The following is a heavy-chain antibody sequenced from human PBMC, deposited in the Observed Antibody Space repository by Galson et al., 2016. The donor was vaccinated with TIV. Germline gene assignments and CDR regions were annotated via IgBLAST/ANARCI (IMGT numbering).Heavy chain of an antibody. CDR2: IMPILDIT. V-gene: IGHV1-69*04. CDR3: ATSLHDTTRGFVY. Sequence: SVKVSCKASGGTLNNYVINWVRQAPGQGLEWMGRIMPILDITKYTQKFQGRVTITADKSTSTAYMELSSLRSEDTAIYYCATSLHDTTRGFVYWGQGTLVTVSS. CDR1: GGTLNNYV. D-gene: IGHD1-26*01. J-gene: IGHJ4*02.